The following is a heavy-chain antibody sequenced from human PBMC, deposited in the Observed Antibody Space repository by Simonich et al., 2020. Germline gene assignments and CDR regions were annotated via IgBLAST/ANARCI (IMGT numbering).Heavy chain of an antibody. V-gene: IGHV3-53*01. CDR1: GFTVSSNY. J-gene: IGHJ4*02. D-gene: IGHD1-1*01. Sequence: EVQLVESGGGLIQPGGSLRLSCAASGFTVSSNYMSWVRQAPGKGLDWVSVIYSGGRTYSADSGKGRFTISRDKSKNTLYLQINSLRAEDTAVYYCARWTATGYYFDYWGQGTLVTVSS. CDR3: ARWTATGYYFDY. CDR2: IYSGGRT.